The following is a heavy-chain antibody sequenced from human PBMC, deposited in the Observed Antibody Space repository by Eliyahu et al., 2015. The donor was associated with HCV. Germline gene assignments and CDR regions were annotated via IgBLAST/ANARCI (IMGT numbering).Heavy chain of an antibody. Sequence: EVQLVETGGGLIQPGGSLRLSCAASGFTVXSNYMGWVRQAPGKGVGGVSVIYSGGSTYYADSVKGRFTISRDNSKNTLYLQMNSLRAEDTAVYYCARDSGRQLGTRSGAFDIWGQGTMVTVSS. CDR1: GFTVXSNY. D-gene: IGHD7-27*01. CDR2: IYSGGST. CDR3: ARDSGRQLGTRSGAFDI. J-gene: IGHJ3*02. V-gene: IGHV3-53*02.